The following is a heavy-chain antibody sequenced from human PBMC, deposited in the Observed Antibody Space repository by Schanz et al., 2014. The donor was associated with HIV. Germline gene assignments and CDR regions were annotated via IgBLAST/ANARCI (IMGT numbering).Heavy chain of an antibody. CDR3: AREVTIFGVVRYGMDV. CDR2: ISGSGGST. CDR1: GFTFSSYA. J-gene: IGHJ6*02. Sequence: EVQLLESGGGLVQPGGSLRLSCAASGFTFSSYAMSWVRQAPGKGLEWVSAISGSGGSTYYADTVKGRFTISRDNSKNTLYLQMNSLRAEDTAVYYCAREVTIFGVVRYGMDVWGQGTTVTVSS. V-gene: IGHV3-23*01. D-gene: IGHD3-3*01.